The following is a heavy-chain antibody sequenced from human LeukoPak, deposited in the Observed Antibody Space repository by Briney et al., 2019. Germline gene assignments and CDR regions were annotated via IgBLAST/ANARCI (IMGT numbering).Heavy chain of an antibody. CDR3: TRDRGTYNWLDP. Sequence: PGGSPKLSCAASGFTLSDSAIHWVRQASGKGLEWVGLIDRPAKSYATAYGASVGGRFTISRDDSKNTAYLQMDSLKTEDTALYYCTRDRGTYNWLDPWGQGTLVPVSS. J-gene: IGHJ5*02. D-gene: IGHD1-26*01. CDR2: IDRPAKSYAT. V-gene: IGHV3-73*01. CDR1: GFTLSDSA.